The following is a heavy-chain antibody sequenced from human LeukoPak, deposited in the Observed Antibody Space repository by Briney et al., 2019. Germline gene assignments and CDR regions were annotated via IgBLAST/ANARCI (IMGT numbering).Heavy chain of an antibody. J-gene: IGHJ4*02. CDR1: GGSLSSYY. V-gene: IGHV4-4*07. CDR3: ARVSYQEGVDY. Sequence: SETLSLTCTVSGGSLSSYYWTWLRQPAGKGLEWIGRISPSGSTNHNPSLTSRVTISVDTSKNQFSLKLNFVTAADTAVYYCARVSYQEGVDYWGQGTLVTVSS. CDR2: ISPSGST. D-gene: IGHD2-2*01.